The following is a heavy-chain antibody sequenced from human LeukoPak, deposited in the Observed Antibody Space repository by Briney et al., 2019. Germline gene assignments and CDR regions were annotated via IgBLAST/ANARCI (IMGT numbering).Heavy chain of an antibody. CDR3: ARVPFARPYYYYYYYMDV. CDR2: IKQDGSEK. Sequence: GGSLRLSCAASGFTFSGYWMSWVRQAPGKGLEWVANIKQDGSEKYYVDSVKGRFTISRDNAKNSLYLQMNSLRAEDTAVYYCARVPFARPYYYYYYYMDVWGKGTTVTVSS. J-gene: IGHJ6*03. CDR1: GFTFSGYW. D-gene: IGHD6-6*01. V-gene: IGHV3-7*01.